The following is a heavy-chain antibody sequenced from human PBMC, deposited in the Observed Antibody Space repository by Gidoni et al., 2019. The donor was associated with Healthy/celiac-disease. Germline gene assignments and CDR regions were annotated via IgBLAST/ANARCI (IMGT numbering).Heavy chain of an antibody. V-gene: IGHV4-59*01. CDR3: ARAGIVVGITTPTCFDY. D-gene: IGHD3-22*01. Sequence: QVQLQESGPGLVQPSATLSHTCPASAGPIRSYYWSWTRQPPGKGLEWIGYIYYSGSTNYNPSLKSRVTISVDSSKNQFSLKLSAVTAADTAVYYCARAGIVVGITTPTCFDYWGQGTLVTVSS. J-gene: IGHJ4*02. CDR2: IYYSGST. CDR1: AGPIRSYY.